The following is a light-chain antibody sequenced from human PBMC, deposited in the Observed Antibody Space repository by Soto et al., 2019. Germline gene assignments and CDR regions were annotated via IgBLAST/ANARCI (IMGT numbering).Light chain of an antibody. CDR3: QSYDISLRGNV. CDR2: GNT. CDR1: SSNIGAGFD. Sequence: QSVLTQPPSVYGAPAQRVIMSCSGSSSNIGAGFDVHWYQQLPGSAPTLLIYGNTNRPTGVPDRFSGSKGGTSASLTITGLHADDEADYYCQSYDISLRGNVFGPGTKLTVL. V-gene: IGLV1-40*01. J-gene: IGLJ1*01.